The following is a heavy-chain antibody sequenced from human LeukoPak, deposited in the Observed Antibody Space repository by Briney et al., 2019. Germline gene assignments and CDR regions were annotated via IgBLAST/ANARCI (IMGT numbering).Heavy chain of an antibody. J-gene: IGHJ6*03. D-gene: IGHD6-19*01. CDR1: GYTFTSYG. Sequence: ASVKVSCKASGYTFTSYGISWVRQAPGQGLEWMGWISAHNGNTNYEEKVQGRVTMTTDTSTSTAYMELRSLRSDDTAVYYCATDKGTVATYYYYYMDVWGKGTTVTVSS. V-gene: IGHV1-18*01. CDR3: ATDKGTVATYYYYYMDV. CDR2: ISAHNGNT.